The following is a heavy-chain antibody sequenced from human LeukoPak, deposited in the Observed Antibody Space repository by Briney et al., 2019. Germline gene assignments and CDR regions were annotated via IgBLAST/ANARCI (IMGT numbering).Heavy chain of an antibody. CDR2: VWYDGNNK. J-gene: IGHJ4*02. D-gene: IGHD1-26*01. V-gene: IGHV3-33*01. CDR1: GFSFSSYA. Sequence: GGSLRLSCAASGFSFSSYAIHWVRQALGKGLEWATIVWYDGNNKYYADSVKGRFTVSRDNSGNMVYLQMYSLRPEDTAVYYCARGAGVGAGSFDSWGQGTMVIVSS. CDR3: ARGAGVGAGSFDS.